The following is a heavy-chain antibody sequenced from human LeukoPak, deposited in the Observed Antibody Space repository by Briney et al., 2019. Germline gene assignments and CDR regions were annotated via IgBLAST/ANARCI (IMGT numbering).Heavy chain of an antibody. CDR2: INSKSRYI. D-gene: IGHD3-22*01. V-gene: IGHV3-21*04. J-gene: IGHJ4*02. CDR3: AKVMIVVAPPYY. CDR1: GFTFSSYS. Sequence: GGSLRLSCAASGFTFSSYSMNWVRQAPGKGLEWVSSINSKSRYIYYADSLKGRFTISRDNGKNSVYLQMNSLRAEDTAVYYCAKVMIVVAPPYYWGQGTLVTVSS.